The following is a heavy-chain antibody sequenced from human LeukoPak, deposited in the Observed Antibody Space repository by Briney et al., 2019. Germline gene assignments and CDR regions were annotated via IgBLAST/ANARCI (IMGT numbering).Heavy chain of an antibody. CDR3: ARRRNTVTNNWFDP. CDR2: IYYSGSP. CDR1: GGSISSSSYY. V-gene: IGHV4-39*01. D-gene: IGHD4-11*01. Sequence: SETLSLTCTVSGGSISSSSYYWGWIRQPPGKGLEWFGSIYYSGSPYYNPSLKSRVTISVDTSKNQFSLTLSSVTAADTAVYYCARRRNTVTNNWFDPWGQGTLVTVSS. J-gene: IGHJ5*02.